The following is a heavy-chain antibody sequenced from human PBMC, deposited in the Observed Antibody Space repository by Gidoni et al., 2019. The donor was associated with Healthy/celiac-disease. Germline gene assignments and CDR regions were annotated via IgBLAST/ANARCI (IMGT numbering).Heavy chain of an antibody. Sequence: RLSCAASGFTFSRYAMHCVRQAPGKGLEWVAVISYDGSNKYYAASVKGRFTLSRDNAKNTLYLQMNSLRDEDTAVYYCARDFNVRSYYEVLGDAFDIWGQGTMVTVSS. CDR3: ARDFNVRSYYEVLGDAFDI. J-gene: IGHJ3*02. CDR1: GFTFSRYA. CDR2: ISYDGSNK. D-gene: IGHD3-10*01. V-gene: IGHV3-30-3*01.